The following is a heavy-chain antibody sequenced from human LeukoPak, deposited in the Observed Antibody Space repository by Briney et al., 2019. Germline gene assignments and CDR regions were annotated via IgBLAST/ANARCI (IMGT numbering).Heavy chain of an antibody. Sequence: PSETLSLTCAVYGGSFSVYYWSWIRQPPGKGLEWIGEINHSGSTNYNPSLKSRVTISVDTSKNQFPLKLSSVTAADTAVYYCARLAVAVNYFDYWGQGTLVTVSS. V-gene: IGHV4-34*01. CDR3: ARLAVAVNYFDY. CDR2: INHSGST. J-gene: IGHJ4*02. D-gene: IGHD6-19*01. CDR1: GGSFSVYY.